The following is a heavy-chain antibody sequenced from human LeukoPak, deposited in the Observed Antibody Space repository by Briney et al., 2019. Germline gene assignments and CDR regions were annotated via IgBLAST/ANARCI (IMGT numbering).Heavy chain of an antibody. J-gene: IGHJ3*02. V-gene: IGHV4-61*02. CDR2: IYTSGST. D-gene: IGHD3-10*01. CDR1: GGSISSGYYY. CDR3: ARDSRLWFGDLPQDTFDI. Sequence: PSQTLSLTCTVSGGSISSGYYYWSWIRQPAGKALEWIGRIYTSGSTNYNPSLKSRVTISVDTSKNQFSLRLSSVTAADTAVYYCARDSRLWFGDLPQDTFDIWGQGTMVTVSS.